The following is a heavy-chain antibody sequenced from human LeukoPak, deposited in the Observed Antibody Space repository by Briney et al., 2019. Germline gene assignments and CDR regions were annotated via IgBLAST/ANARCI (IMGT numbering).Heavy chain of an antibody. CDR3: ARDADQDGYNYVYFDY. Sequence: QPGRSLRLSCAASGFTFSSYGMHWVRQAPGKGLEWVAVTWYDGSNKYYADSVKGRFTISRDNSKNTLYLQMNSLRAEDTAVYYCARDADQDGYNYVYFDYWGQGTLVTVSS. CDR1: GFTFSSYG. J-gene: IGHJ4*02. CDR2: TWYDGSNK. V-gene: IGHV3-33*01. D-gene: IGHD5-24*01.